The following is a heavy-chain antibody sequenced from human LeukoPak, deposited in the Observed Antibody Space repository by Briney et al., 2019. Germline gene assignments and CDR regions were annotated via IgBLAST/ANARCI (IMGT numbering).Heavy chain of an antibody. CDR2: ISGSGGST. V-gene: IGHV3-23*01. CDR1: GFTFSSYA. CDR3: AKGLVYLKEGWFDP. D-gene: IGHD2-8*01. Sequence: GGSLRLSCAASGFTFSSYAMSWVRQAPGKGLEWVSVISGSGGSTYYADSVKGRFTISRDNSKNTLYLQMNSLRAEDTAIYYCAKGLVYLKEGWFDPWGQGTLVTVPS. J-gene: IGHJ5*02.